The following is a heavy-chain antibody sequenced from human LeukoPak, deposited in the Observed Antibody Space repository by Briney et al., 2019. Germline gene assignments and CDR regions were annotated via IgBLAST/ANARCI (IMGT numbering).Heavy chain of an antibody. Sequence: GGSLRLSCAASGFIFNNYAMSWVRQAPGKGLEYVSGISTNGGSTYYADSVKGRFTISRDNSKNTLFLQMGSLRAEDMAVYYCARGGGRNTTMVWAFDYWGQGTLVTVSS. J-gene: IGHJ4*02. CDR1: GFIFNNYA. V-gene: IGHV3-64*02. CDR2: ISTNGGST. CDR3: ARGGGRNTTMVWAFDY. D-gene: IGHD5-18*01.